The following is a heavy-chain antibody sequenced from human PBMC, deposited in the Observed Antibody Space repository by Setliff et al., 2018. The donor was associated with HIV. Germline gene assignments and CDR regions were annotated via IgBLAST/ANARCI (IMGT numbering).Heavy chain of an antibody. CDR3: AITGVAAAGTFGDY. J-gene: IGHJ4*02. D-gene: IGHD6-13*01. CDR1: GGSFSGYY. CDR2: INHSGST. V-gene: IGHV4-34*01. Sequence: SETLSLTCAVYGGSFSGYYWSWIRQPPGKGLEWIGEINHSGSTNYNPSLKSRVTISVDTSKNQFSLKLSSVTAADTAVYYCAITGVAAAGTFGDYWGQGTLVTVSS.